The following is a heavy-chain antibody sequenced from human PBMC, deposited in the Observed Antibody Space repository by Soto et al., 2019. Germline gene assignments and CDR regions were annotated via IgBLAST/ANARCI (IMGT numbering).Heavy chain of an antibody. CDR2: ITSRSSYI. CDR3: ARVLKTIAALVFRDRYYCGMDL. J-gene: IGHJ6*02. CDR1: GFNFSTYS. V-gene: IGHV3-21*01. D-gene: IGHD6-6*01. Sequence: EVQLVESGGGLVKPGGSLRLSCAASGFNFSTYSMNWVRQAPGKGLEWVSSITSRSSYISYADSLEGRFAISRDNPKNTRFLQMNSLRAEDTAVYYCARVLKTIAALVFRDRYYCGMDLWGQGTMVTVSS.